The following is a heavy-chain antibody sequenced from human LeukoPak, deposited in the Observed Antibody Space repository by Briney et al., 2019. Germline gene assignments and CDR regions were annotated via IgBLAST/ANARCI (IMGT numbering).Heavy chain of an antibody. Sequence: SDTLSLTCTVSGGSISSYYWSWIRQPAGKGLEWVGRIYTSGSTNYNPSLKSRITKSVDTFKNQISRKLSSVTAADPAVYYCARDPRIGAAGNWFDPWGQGTLVTVSS. D-gene: IGHD6-13*01. CDR1: GGSISSYY. CDR3: ARDPRIGAAGNWFDP. CDR2: IYTSGST. V-gene: IGHV4-4*07. J-gene: IGHJ5*02.